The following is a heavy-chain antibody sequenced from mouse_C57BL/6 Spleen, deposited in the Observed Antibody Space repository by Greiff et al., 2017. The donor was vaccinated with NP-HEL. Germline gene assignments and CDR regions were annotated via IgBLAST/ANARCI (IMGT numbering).Heavy chain of an antibody. CDR1: GYTFTSYW. J-gene: IGHJ3*01. V-gene: IGHV1-64*01. D-gene: IGHD5-1*01. CDR3: ARTGVQGWCAY. CDR2: IHPNSGST. Sequence: QVQLQQPGAELVKPGASVKLSCKASGYTFTSYWMHWVKQRPGQGLEWIGMIHPNSGSTNYNEKFKSKATLTVDKSSSTAYMQRSSLTSEDSAVYYCARTGVQGWCAYGGQGTLVTVSA.